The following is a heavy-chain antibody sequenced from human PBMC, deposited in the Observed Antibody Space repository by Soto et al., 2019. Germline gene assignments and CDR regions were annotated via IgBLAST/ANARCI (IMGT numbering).Heavy chain of an antibody. CDR1: GFSFRYHG. J-gene: IGHJ4*02. D-gene: IGHD3-22*01. V-gene: IGHV3-33*01. CDR2: IWYDGTNR. Sequence: QVQLVESGGGVVQPGRSLRLSCAASGFSFRYHGMHWVRQAPGKGLEWLAVIWYDGTNRNYAGSVKGRFTISRDNSNNTLYLDMNSLRAEDTAVYYCARENYESRGYWGGYHFDSWGQGTLVSVSS. CDR3: ARENYESRGYWGGYHFDS.